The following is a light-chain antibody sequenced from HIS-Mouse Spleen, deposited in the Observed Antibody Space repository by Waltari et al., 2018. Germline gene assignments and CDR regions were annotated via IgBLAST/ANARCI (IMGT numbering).Light chain of an antibody. CDR3: QSADSSGTYQDVV. V-gene: IGLV3-25*03. Sequence: SYELTQPPSVSVSPGQTARITCSGDALPKQYAYWYQQKPGQAPVLVLYKDSERPSGIPERFSGSSSGTTVTLTISGVQAEDEADYYCQSADSSGTYQDVVFGGGTKLTVL. J-gene: IGLJ2*01. CDR1: ALPKQY. CDR2: KDS.